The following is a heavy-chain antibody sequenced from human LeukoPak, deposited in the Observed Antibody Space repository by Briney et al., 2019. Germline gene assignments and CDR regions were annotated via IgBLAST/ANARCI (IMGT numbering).Heavy chain of an antibody. J-gene: IGHJ4*02. V-gene: IGHV3-53*01. CDR3: ARLYYYDSIGYYYHFDY. CDR2: IYTGGTT. Sequence: AGGSLRLSCAVSGFTVSSNYMSWVRQAPGKGLEWVSVIYTGGTTYYADSVKGRFTISRDNSKNTVFLQMSSLRAEDTAVYYCARLYYYDSIGYYYHFDYWGQGILVTVSS. D-gene: IGHD3-22*01. CDR1: GFTVSSNY.